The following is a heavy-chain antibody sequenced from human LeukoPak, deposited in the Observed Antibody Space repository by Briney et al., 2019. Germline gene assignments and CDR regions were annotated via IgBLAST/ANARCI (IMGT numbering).Heavy chain of an antibody. Sequence: GASVTVSCKASGYTFTSYGISWVRQAPGQGLEWMGWISAYNGNTNYAQKLQGRVTMTTDTSTSTAYMELRSLRSDDTAVYYCATSIVGLTYDEHFQHWGQGTLVTVSS. V-gene: IGHV1-18*01. CDR3: ATSIVGLTYDEHFQH. J-gene: IGHJ1*01. CDR1: GYTFTSYG. D-gene: IGHD1-26*01. CDR2: ISAYNGNT.